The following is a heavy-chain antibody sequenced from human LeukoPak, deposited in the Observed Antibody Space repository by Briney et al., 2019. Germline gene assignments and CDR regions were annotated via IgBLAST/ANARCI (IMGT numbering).Heavy chain of an antibody. V-gene: IGHV1-18*01. J-gene: IGHJ6*02. CDR1: GYTFTSYG. CDR3: ARVRFLEWFNYYGMDV. D-gene: IGHD3-3*01. Sequence: ASVKVSCTASGYTFTSYGISWVRQAPGQGLEWMGWISGYNGNTNYAQKLQGRVTMTTDTSTSTAYTELRSLRSDDTAVYYCARVRFLEWFNYYGMDVWGQGTTVTVSS. CDR2: ISGYNGNT.